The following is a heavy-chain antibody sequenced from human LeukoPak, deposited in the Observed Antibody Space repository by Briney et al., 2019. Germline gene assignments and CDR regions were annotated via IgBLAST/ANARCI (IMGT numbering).Heavy chain of an antibody. D-gene: IGHD3-3*01. V-gene: IGHV1-18*01. J-gene: IGHJ4*02. Sequence: GASVKVSCKASGYTFTSHGIDWVRQAPGQGLEWMGWISAYNGNTNYAQKLQGRVTMTTDTSTSTAYMELRSLRSDDTAVYYCARVRGFLEWSDPPGCFDYWGQGTLLTVSS. CDR3: ARVRGFLEWSDPPGCFDY. CDR2: ISAYNGNT. CDR1: GYTFTSHG.